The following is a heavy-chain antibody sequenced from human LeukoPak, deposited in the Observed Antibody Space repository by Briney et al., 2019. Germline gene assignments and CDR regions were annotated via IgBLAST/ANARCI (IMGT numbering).Heavy chain of an antibody. D-gene: IGHD3-10*01. J-gene: IGHJ4*02. CDR2: INPNSGGT. CDR1: GYTFTGYY. Sequence: ASVKVSCKASGYTFTGYYMHWVRQAPGQGLEWMGWINPNSGGTNYAQKFQGRVTMTRDTSISTAYMELSRLRSDDTAVYYCARGPRDYYDSTSYYSYGVDYWGQGTLVTVSS. CDR3: ARGPRDYYDSTSYYSYGVDY. V-gene: IGHV1-2*02.